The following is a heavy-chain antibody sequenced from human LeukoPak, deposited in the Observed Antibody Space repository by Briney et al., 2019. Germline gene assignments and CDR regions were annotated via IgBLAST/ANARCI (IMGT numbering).Heavy chain of an antibody. CDR3: ARVGITGTTGYYYYYMDV. D-gene: IGHD1-7*01. CDR1: GGSISSYY. J-gene: IGHJ6*03. CDR2: IYYSGST. Sequence: SETLSLTCTVSGGSISSYYWSWIRQPPGKGLEWIGYIYYSGSTNYNPSLKSRVTISVDTSKNQFSLKLSSVTAADTAVYYCARVGITGTTGYYYYYMDVWGKGTTVTVSS. V-gene: IGHV4-59*01.